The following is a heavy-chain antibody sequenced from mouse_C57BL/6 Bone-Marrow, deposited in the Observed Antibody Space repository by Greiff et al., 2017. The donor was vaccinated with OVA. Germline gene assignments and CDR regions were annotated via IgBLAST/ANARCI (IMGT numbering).Heavy chain of an antibody. CDR1: GYTFTSYW. V-gene: IGHV1-64*01. CDR3: ARSGYYYGSSHYYFDY. CDR2: IHPNSGST. Sequence: QVQLQQPGAELVKPGASVKLSCKASGYTFTSYWMHWVKQRPGQGLEWIGMIHPNSGSTNYNEKFKSKATLTVDKSSSTAYMQLSSLTSEDSAVYYCARSGYYYGSSHYYFDYWGQGTTLTVSS. J-gene: IGHJ2*01. D-gene: IGHD1-1*01.